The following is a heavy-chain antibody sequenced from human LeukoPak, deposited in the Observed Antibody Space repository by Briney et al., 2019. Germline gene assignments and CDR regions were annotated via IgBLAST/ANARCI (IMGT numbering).Heavy chain of an antibody. V-gene: IGHV3-30*04. CDR1: GFTFSNYA. CDR3: LRGDRRDY. J-gene: IGHJ4*02. Sequence: GGSLRLSCAASGFTFSNYAMHWVRQAPGKGLEWVSFIRFDGSNTYHADSVKGRFIISRDNAKDSLYLQMNSLRVEDTAVYYCLRGDRRDYWGQGTLVTVSS. CDR2: IRFDGSNT.